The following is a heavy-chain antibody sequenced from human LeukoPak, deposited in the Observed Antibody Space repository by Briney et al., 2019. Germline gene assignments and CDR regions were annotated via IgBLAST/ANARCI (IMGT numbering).Heavy chain of an antibody. CDR2: FDPEDDET. J-gene: IGHJ4*02. V-gene: IGHV1-24*01. D-gene: IGHD3-22*01. Sequence: ASVKVSCKVSGYTLTELSMHWVRQAPGKGLEWMGGFDPEDDETIYAQKFQGRVTMTEDTSTDTAYMELSSLRSEDTAVYYCATDDSSGYYVFDYWGQGTLVTVSS. CDR3: ATDDSSGYYVFDY. CDR1: GYTLTELS.